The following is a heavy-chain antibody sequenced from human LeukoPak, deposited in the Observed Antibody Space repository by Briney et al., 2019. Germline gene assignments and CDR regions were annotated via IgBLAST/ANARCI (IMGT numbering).Heavy chain of an antibody. Sequence: GGSLRLSCAASGFTFSSYWMHWVRQVPGKGLVWVSRINAGCSSTTYADSVKGRFTISRDNAKNTLYLQMDSLRADDTGVYYCGRSNQADDYWGQGTLVTVSS. CDR3: GRSNQADDY. V-gene: IGHV3-74*01. J-gene: IGHJ4*02. CDR2: INAGCSST. CDR1: GFTFSSYW. D-gene: IGHD1-14*01.